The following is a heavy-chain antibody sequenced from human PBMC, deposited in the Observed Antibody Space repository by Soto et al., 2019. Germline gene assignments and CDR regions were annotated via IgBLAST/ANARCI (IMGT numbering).Heavy chain of an antibody. CDR3: AKGPRRDIVLMVYAVPLDYYMDV. J-gene: IGHJ6*03. CDR1: GFTFSSYA. Sequence: GGSLRLSCAASGFTFSSYAMSWVRQAPGKGLEWVSAFSGSGGSTYYADSVKGRFTISRDNSKNTLYLQMNSLRAEDTAVYYCAKGPRRDIVLMVYAVPLDYYMDVWGKGTTVTVSS. CDR2: FSGSGGST. D-gene: IGHD2-8*01. V-gene: IGHV3-23*01.